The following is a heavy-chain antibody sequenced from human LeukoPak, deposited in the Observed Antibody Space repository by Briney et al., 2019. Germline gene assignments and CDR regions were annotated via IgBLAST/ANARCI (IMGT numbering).Heavy chain of an antibody. CDR1: GFNVSSNY. CDR2: LNSVGGT. Sequence: PGGSLRLSCAASGFNVSSNYMSWVRQAPGKGLEWVSVLNSVGGTYYADSAQGRFTTSRPNSRNTLYLQLNSMRPEDTAVYYCARGAYGGPFDCWGQGTLVTVSS. CDR3: ARGAYGGPFDC. V-gene: IGHV3-53*04. J-gene: IGHJ4*02. D-gene: IGHD4/OR15-4a*01.